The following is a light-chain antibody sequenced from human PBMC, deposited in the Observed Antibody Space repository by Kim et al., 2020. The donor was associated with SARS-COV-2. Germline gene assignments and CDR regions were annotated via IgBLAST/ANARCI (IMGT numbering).Light chain of an antibody. V-gene: IGLV3-1*01. J-gene: IGLJ1*01. Sequence: GPAARSTCSGYKLVDKYVSLYQQKPGQSPVVSIYQDNKRPSGIPERFSCSDSGNTATLTISGTQAMDEADYYCQAWDSSTHNYVFGAGTKVTVL. CDR2: QDN. CDR3: QAWDSSTHNYV. CDR1: KLVDKY.